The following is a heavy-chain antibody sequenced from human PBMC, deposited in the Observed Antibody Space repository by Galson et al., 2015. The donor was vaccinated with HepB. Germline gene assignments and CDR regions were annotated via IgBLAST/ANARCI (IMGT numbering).Heavy chain of an antibody. CDR2: IPYDGSNK. CDR1: GFTFSSYG. CDR3: ARPSRGALRRPNWYFDL. J-gene: IGHJ2*01. D-gene: IGHD1-14*01. V-gene: IGHV3-30*03. Sequence: LRLSCAASGFTFSSYGMHWVRQAPGKGLEWVAVIPYDGSNKYYADSVKGRFTISRDNSKNTLYLQMNSLRAEDTAVYYCARPSRGALRRPNWYFDLWGRGTLVTVSS.